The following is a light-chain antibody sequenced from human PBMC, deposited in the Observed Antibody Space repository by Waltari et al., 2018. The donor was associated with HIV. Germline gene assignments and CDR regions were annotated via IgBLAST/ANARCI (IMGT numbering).Light chain of an antibody. CDR1: SSDVGGYNL. Sequence: QSALTQPASVSGSPGQSITISCTGTSSDVGGYNLVSWYQQHPGKAPKLMIYEVSKRPSGCSNRFSGSKSGNTASLTSSGLQAEDEADYYCCAYAGSTTYVIFGGGTKLTVL. CDR2: EVS. J-gene: IGLJ2*01. V-gene: IGLV2-23*02. CDR3: CAYAGSTTYVI.